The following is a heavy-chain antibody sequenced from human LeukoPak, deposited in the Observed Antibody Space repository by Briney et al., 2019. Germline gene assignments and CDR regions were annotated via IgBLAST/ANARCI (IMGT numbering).Heavy chain of an antibody. Sequence: ASVKVSCKASGYTFTGYYMHWVRQAPGQGLEWMGWINPNSGGTNYAQKFRGRVTMTRDTSISTAYMELSRLRSDDTAVYYCARAYGSGSLLYYHYYGMDVWGQGTTVTVSS. CDR1: GYTFTGYY. D-gene: IGHD3-10*01. V-gene: IGHV1-2*02. J-gene: IGHJ6*02. CDR3: ARAYGSGSLLYYHYYGMDV. CDR2: INPNSGGT.